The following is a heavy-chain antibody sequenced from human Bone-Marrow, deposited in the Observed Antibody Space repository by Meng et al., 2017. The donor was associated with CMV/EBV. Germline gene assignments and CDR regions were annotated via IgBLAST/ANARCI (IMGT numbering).Heavy chain of an antibody. CDR2: ISSSSSYI. J-gene: IGHJ4*02. V-gene: IGHV3-21*01. CDR1: GFTFSSYS. Sequence: GESLKISCAASGFTFSSYSMNWVRQAPGKGLEWVSAISSSSSYIYYADSVKGRFTISRDNAKNSLYLQMNSLRAEDTAVYYCARGLIRSYWGQGTLVTVSS. CDR3: ARGLIRSY.